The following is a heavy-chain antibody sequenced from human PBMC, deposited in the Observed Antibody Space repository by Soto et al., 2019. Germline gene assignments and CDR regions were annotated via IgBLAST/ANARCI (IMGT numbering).Heavy chain of an antibody. D-gene: IGHD6-6*01. Sequence: EVQLVESGGGLVQPGGSLRLSCAASGFTFSSYSMNWVRQAPGKGLDWVSYISSSSSTIYYADSVKGRFTISRDHAKNSLYPQMTTLRDEDTAVYYCARVRGIAARIDYWGPGTLVTVSS. J-gene: IGHJ4*02. CDR3: ARVRGIAARIDY. CDR2: ISSSSSTI. V-gene: IGHV3-48*02. CDR1: GFTFSSYS.